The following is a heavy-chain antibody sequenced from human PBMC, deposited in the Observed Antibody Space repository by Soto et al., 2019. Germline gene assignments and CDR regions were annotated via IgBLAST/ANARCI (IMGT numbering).Heavy chain of an antibody. D-gene: IGHD6-6*01. J-gene: IGHJ6*02. V-gene: IGHV3-13*01. CDR2: IGTAGDT. Sequence: GGSLRLSCAASGFTFSSYDMHWVRQATGKGLEWVSAIGTAGDTYYPGSVKGRFTISRENAKNSLYLQMNSLRAGDTAVYYCARGPRYGSSWTLDVWGPGTTVTVSS. CDR1: GFTFSSYD. CDR3: ARGPRYGSSWTLDV.